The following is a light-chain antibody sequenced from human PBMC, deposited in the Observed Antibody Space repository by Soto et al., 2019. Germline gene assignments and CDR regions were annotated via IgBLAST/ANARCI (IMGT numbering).Light chain of an antibody. Sequence: SVLTQPASVSGSPGQSITISCTGTSSDVGGNKYVSWYQHYPGKAPKLMICDVSNRPSGVSNRFSGSKSGNTASLTISGLQAEDEADYYCSAFTGTTYVFGTGTKSPS. CDR3: SAFTGTTYV. J-gene: IGLJ1*01. CDR2: DVS. V-gene: IGLV2-14*03. CDR1: SSDVGGNKY.